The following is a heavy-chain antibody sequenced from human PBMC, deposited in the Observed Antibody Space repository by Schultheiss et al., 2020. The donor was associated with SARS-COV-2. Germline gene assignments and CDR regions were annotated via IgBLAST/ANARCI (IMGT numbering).Heavy chain of an antibody. J-gene: IGHJ4*02. Sequence: GESLKISCAASGFTFSSYAMSWVRQAPGKGLEWVSAISGSGGSTDYADSVKGRFTISRDNSKNTLYLQMNSLRAEDTAVYYCAKGEYSNYAEYFDYWGQGTLVTVSS. CDR1: GFTFSSYA. CDR3: AKGEYSNYAEYFDY. D-gene: IGHD4-11*01. CDR2: ISGSGGST. V-gene: IGHV3-23*01.